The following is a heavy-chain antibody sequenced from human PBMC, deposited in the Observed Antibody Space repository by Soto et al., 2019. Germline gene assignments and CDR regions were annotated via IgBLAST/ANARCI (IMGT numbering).Heavy chain of an antibody. V-gene: IGHV1-8*01. CDR1: GYIFTSYD. CDR2: MNPNTGNT. Sequence: QVQLLQSGAEVKKPGASVKVSCKASGYIFTSYDINWVRQATGQGLEWMGWMNPNTGNTGYAQKFQGRVTMTGNISITTAYMELYSLRSEDTAVYYCARGRKVGGTTDVWGQGTTVTVSS. D-gene: IGHD1-26*01. CDR3: ARGRKVGGTTDV. J-gene: IGHJ6*02.